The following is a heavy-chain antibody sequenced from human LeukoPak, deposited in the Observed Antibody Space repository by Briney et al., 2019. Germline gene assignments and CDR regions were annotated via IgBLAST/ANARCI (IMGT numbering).Heavy chain of an antibody. CDR2: ISAYNGNT. D-gene: IGHD6-13*01. V-gene: IGHV1-18*01. CDR1: GYTFTSYG. J-gene: IGHJ4*02. Sequence: ASVKVSCKASGYTFTSYGISWVRQAPGQGLEWMGWISAYNGNTNYAQKLQGRVTMTTDTSTSTAYMEPRSLRSDDTAVYYCARDLRYSSSWTYHVGFDYWGQGTLVTVSS. CDR3: ARDLRYSSSWTYHVGFDY.